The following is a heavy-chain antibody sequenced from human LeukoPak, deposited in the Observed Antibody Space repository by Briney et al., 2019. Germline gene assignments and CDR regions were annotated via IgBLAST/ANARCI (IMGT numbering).Heavy chain of an antibody. Sequence: SETLSLTCGVSGSSITSPYWNWIRQPPGKGLELIGYIQYSGSTNYNPSLRSRVTISLDMPKNPFSLKVTSVTAADTALYFCARGTYSFSFDMWGLGTLVTVSS. D-gene: IGHD2-21*01. CDR3: ARGTYSFSFDM. V-gene: IGHV4-59*11. CDR2: IQYSGST. CDR1: GSSITSPY. J-gene: IGHJ3*02.